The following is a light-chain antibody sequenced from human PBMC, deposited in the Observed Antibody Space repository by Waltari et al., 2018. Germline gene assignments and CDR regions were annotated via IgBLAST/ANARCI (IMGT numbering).Light chain of an antibody. Sequence: QSALTQPSSVSGSLGQSVTISCTGTSSAVGGYNYVSWYQHHPGEAPKLLIYAVTRRPSGVPDRFSGSKSGDTASLTISGLQAEDAADYYCCSYAGRYSVVFGGGTKLTV. CDR3: CSYAGRYSVV. V-gene: IGLV2-11*01. J-gene: IGLJ2*01. CDR2: AVT. CDR1: SSAVGGYNY.